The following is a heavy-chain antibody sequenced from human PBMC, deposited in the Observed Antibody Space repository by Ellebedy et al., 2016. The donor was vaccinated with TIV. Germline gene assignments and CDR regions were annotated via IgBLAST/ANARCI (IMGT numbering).Heavy chain of an antibody. D-gene: IGHD6-13*01. Sequence: ASVKVSXKASGYTFTSYAMHWVRQAPGQRLEWMGWINAGNGNTKYSQKFQGRVTITRDTSASTAYMELSSLRSEDTAVYYCARDSPNSRIAAAGRDYWGQGTLVTVSS. CDR1: GYTFTSYA. V-gene: IGHV1-3*01. CDR3: ARDSPNSRIAAAGRDY. CDR2: INAGNGNT. J-gene: IGHJ4*02.